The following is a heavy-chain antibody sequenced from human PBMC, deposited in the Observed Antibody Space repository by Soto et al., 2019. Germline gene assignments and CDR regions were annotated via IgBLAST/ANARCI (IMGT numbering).Heavy chain of an antibody. CDR3: ASESYGGEFDY. D-gene: IGHD4-17*01. CDR2: INAGNGNT. CDR1: GYXXTXXX. J-gene: IGHJ4*02. V-gene: IGHV1-3*01. Sequence: SVKVSCKASGYXXTXXXXXWVRQAPGQRLEWMGWINAGNGNTKYSQKFQGRVTITRDTSASTAYMELSSLRSEDTAVYYCASESYGGEFDYWGQGTLVTSPQ.